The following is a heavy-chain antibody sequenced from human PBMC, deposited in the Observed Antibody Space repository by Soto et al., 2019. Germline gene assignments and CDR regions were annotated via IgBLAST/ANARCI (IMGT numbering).Heavy chain of an antibody. V-gene: IGHV1-18*01. CDR1: GYTFTSYG. CDR2: ISAYNGNT. Sequence: ASVKVSCKASGYTFTSYGISWVRQAPGQGLEWMGWISAYNGNTNYAQKLQGRVTMTTDTSTSTAYMELRSLRSDDTAVYYCARDRYCSGGSCSLDYWGQGTLVTVTS. D-gene: IGHD2-15*01. CDR3: ARDRYCSGGSCSLDY. J-gene: IGHJ4*02.